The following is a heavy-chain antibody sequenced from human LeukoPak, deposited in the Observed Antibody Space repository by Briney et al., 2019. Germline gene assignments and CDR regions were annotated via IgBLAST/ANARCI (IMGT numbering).Heavy chain of an antibody. D-gene: IGHD6-6*01. J-gene: IGHJ4*02. CDR1: GGSFSGYY. CDR3: ARHGYSSSFDY. V-gene: IGHV4-34*01. CDR2: INHSGST. Sequence: SETLSLTCAVYGGSFSGYYWSWIRQPPEKGLEWIGEINHSGSTNYNPSLKSRVTISVDTSKNQSSLKLSSVTAADTAVYYCARHGYSSSFDYWGQGTLVTVSS.